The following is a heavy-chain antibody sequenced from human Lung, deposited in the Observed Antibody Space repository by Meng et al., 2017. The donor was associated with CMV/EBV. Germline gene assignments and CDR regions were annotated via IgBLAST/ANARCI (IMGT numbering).Heavy chain of an antibody. D-gene: IGHD6-13*01. CDR1: GGSISSSSYY. Sequence: SXTXSLXCTVSGGSISSSSYYWGWIRQPPGKGLEWIGSIYYSGSTYYNPSLKSRVTISVDTSKNQFSLKLSSVTAADTAVYYCARQESSWYYFDYWGQGXLVTVSS. CDR3: ARQESSWYYFDY. CDR2: IYYSGST. V-gene: IGHV4-39*01. J-gene: IGHJ4*02.